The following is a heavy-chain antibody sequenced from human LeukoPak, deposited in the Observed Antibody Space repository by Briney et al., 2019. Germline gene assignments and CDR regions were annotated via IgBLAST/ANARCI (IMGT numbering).Heavy chain of an antibody. CDR2: ISTYNGNT. D-gene: IGHD3-16*02. J-gene: IGHJ4*02. V-gene: IGHV1-18*01. CDR1: GYIFTNYA. CDR3: ARADAVRLGELSHFDY. Sequence: ASVKVSCKASGYIFTNYAISWVRQAPGQGLEWMGWISTYNGNTKNAQKLQGRVTMTTDTSTSTAYMELRTLRSDDTAVYYCARADAVRLGELSHFDYWGQGTLVTVSS.